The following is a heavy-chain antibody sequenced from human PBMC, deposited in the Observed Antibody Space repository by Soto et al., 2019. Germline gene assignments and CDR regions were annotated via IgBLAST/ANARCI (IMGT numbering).Heavy chain of an antibody. CDR3: AKGGAYSNGYEVFYFDC. V-gene: IGHV4-31*03. Sequence: SETLSLTCTVSGGSISSGGYFWSWVRQPPGKGLEWIGYIYYSGNIYYNPSLRSRVTISVDTSKNQFSLQMNSLRAEDTAVYYCAKGGAYSNGYEVFYFDCWGQGTQVTVSS. D-gene: IGHD5-18*01. CDR1: GGSISSGGYF. J-gene: IGHJ4*02. CDR2: IYYSGNI.